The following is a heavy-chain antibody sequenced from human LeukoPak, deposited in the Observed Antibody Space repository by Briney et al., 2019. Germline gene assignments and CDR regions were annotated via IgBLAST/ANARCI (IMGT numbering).Heavy chain of an antibody. D-gene: IGHD3-22*01. CDR2: IYYSGST. CDR3: AREVPGYSYDSSKGWFDP. Sequence: PSETLSLTCTGSGGSLIRYYWSGIRQPPCKELDWVGYIYYSGSTNYTHSLKSRVTISVDTSKNQFYLKLSCVTAADTAVYYCAREVPGYSYDSSKGWFDPWGQGTLVTVSS. J-gene: IGHJ5*02. CDR1: GGSLIRYY. V-gene: IGHV4-59*01.